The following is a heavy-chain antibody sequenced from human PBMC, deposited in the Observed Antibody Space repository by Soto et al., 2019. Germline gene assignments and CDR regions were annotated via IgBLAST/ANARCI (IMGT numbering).Heavy chain of an antibody. Sequence: SETLSLTCSVSGDSLSGDDYFWAWLRPAPGQALEYIGYLYKSATTYYNSACASRVAISLDTSKSQFSLTGTCVTGADTAVYFCARGRYCLTGRCFPNWFDSWGQGTLVTVSS. CDR1: GDSLSGDDYF. CDR3: ARGRYCLTGRCFPNWFDS. V-gene: IGHV4-30-4*01. J-gene: IGHJ5*01. CDR2: LYKSATT. D-gene: IGHD2-15*01.